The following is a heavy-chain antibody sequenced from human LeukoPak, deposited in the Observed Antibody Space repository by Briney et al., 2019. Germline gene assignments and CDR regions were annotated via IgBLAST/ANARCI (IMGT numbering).Heavy chain of an antibody. CDR3: ARYDFILISYFDL. D-gene: IGHD3-3*01. J-gene: IGHJ2*01. CDR1: GFTVSSNY. CDR2: IYSGGST. Sequence: GGSLRLSCAASGFTVSSNYMSWVRHAPGKGLEWVSVIYSGGSTYYADSVKGRFTISRDNSKNTLYLQMNSLRAEDTAVYHCARYDFILISYFDLWGRGALVTVSS. V-gene: IGHV3-53*01.